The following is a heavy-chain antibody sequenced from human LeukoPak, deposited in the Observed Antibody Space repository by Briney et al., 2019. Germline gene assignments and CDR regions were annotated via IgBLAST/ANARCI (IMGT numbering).Heavy chain of an antibody. CDR1: GFTFSSYS. CDR2: ISSSRSYI. V-gene: IGHV3-21*01. J-gene: IGHJ4*02. D-gene: IGHD3-22*01. CDR3: ASSYDSSGYYPTNYFDY. Sequence: PGGSLRLSCAASGFTFSSYSMNWVRQAPGNGLEWVSSISSSRSYIYYADSVKGRFTISRDNAKNSLYLQMNSLRAEDTAVYYCASSYDSSGYYPTNYFDYWGQGTLVTVSA.